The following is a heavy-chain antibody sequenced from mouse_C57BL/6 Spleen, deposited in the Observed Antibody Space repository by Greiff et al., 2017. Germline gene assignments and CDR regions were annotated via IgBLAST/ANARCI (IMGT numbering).Heavy chain of an antibody. Sequence: VKLMESGAELARPGASVKLSCKASGYTFTSYGISWVKQRTGQGLEWIGEIYPRSGNTYYNEKFKGKATLTADKSSSTAYMELRSLTSEDSAVYFCARCRYYGSSYKAMDYWGQGTSVTVSS. CDR3: ARCRYYGSSYKAMDY. V-gene: IGHV1-81*01. CDR2: IYPRSGNT. CDR1: GYTFTSYG. D-gene: IGHD1-1*01. J-gene: IGHJ4*01.